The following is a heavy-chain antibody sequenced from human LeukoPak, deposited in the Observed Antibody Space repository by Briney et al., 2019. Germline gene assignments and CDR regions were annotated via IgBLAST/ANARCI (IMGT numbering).Heavy chain of an antibody. V-gene: IGHV1-69*13. CDR3: ARDIGIVVVPAAPYYYYYGMDV. CDR1: GGTFSSYA. J-gene: IGHJ6*02. D-gene: IGHD2-2*01. CDR2: IIPIFGTA. Sequence: SVKVSCKASGGTFSSYAISWVRQAPGQGLEWMGGIIPIFGTANYAQKFQGRVTITADESTSTAYMELSSLRSEDTAVYYCARDIGIVVVPAAPYYYYYGMDVWGQGTTVTVSS.